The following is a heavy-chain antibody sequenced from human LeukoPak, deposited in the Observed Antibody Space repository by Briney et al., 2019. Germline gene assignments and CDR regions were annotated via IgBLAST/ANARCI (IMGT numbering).Heavy chain of an antibody. J-gene: IGHJ3*02. D-gene: IGHD7-27*01. Sequence: GGSLRLSCAASGFTSSSYWMSWVRQAPGKGLEWVANIKQDGSEKYYVDSVKGRFTISRDNAKNSLYLQMNSLRAEDTAVYYCARDDGWGGAFDIWGQGTMVTVSS. CDR3: ARDDGWGGAFDI. CDR1: GFTSSSYW. V-gene: IGHV3-7*01. CDR2: IKQDGSEK.